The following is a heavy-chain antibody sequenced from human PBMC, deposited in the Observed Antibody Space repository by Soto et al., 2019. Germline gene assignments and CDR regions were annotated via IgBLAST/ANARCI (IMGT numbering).Heavy chain of an antibody. CDR1: GGSISSYY. D-gene: IGHD3-10*01. V-gene: IGHV4-59*01. Sequence: LSLTCSVSGGSISSYYWTWIRQPPGKGLEWIGYIYYSGSTNYNPSLKSRVTISVDTSKNQFSLKLSSVTAADTAMYYCARGFYDSGSYYTQLDYWGLGTLVTVSS. J-gene: IGHJ4*02. CDR2: IYYSGST. CDR3: ARGFYDSGSYYTQLDY.